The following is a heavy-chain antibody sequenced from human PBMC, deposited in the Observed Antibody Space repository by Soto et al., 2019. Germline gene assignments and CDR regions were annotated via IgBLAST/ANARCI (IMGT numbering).Heavy chain of an antibody. Sequence: GESLKISCKGSGYSFTSYWISWVRQMPGKGLEWMGRIDPSDSYTNYSPSFQGHVTISADKSISTAYLQWSSLKASDTAMYYRARPAGPYYYYYGMDVWGQGTTVTVSS. J-gene: IGHJ6*02. D-gene: IGHD2-2*01. V-gene: IGHV5-10-1*01. CDR2: IDPSDSYT. CDR3: ARPAGPYYYYYGMDV. CDR1: GYSFTSYW.